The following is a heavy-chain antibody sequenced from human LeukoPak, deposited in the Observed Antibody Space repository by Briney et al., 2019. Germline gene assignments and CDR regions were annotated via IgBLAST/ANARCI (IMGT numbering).Heavy chain of an antibody. V-gene: IGHV3-23*01. CDR2: IRKNGDNT. Sequence: GSLRLSCAASGFTFSTYAMTWVRQAPGKGLEWVSCIRKNGDNTYYADSVKGRFSISRDDSGNTLYLQMSSLWADDTAVYYCAVGSDCSSWGQGTLVTVSS. CDR1: GFTFSTYA. D-gene: IGHD2-21*02. J-gene: IGHJ5*02. CDR3: AVGSDCSS.